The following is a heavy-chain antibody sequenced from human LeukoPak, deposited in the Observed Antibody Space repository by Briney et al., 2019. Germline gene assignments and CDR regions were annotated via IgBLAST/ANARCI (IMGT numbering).Heavy chain of an antibody. CDR3: TTRTVTMIGV. D-gene: IGHD3-22*01. J-gene: IGHJ4*02. CDR2: IKSTPEGGTT. CDR1: GFTFSKVW. V-gene: IGHV3-15*01. Sequence: GGSLRLACAASGFTFSKVWMTWVRHPPGEWLEWVGRIKSTPEGGTTDYAAPVKGRFTISRDDSKNTLYLQMNSLKTEDTAVYYCTTRTVTMIGVWGQGTLVTVSS.